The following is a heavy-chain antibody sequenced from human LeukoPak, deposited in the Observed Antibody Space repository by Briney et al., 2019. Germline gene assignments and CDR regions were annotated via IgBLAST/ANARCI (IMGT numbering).Heavy chain of an antibody. CDR2: ISYDGSNK. J-gene: IGHJ5*02. Sequence: GGSLRLSCAASGFTFSSYGMHRVRQAPGKGLEWVAVISYDGSNKYYADSVKGRFTISRDNSKNTLYLQMNSLRAEDTAVYYCAKERLRLGELSTWGQGTLVTVSS. D-gene: IGHD3-16*02. CDR1: GFTFSSYG. CDR3: AKERLRLGELST. V-gene: IGHV3-30*18.